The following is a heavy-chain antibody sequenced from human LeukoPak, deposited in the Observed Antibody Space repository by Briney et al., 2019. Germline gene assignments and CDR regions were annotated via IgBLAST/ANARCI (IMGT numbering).Heavy chain of an antibody. Sequence: ASVKVSCKASVYTFTGYYMHGVGPAPGQGLEWMGWINSNSCGTKHAQKFQGTGTMTRNTSISTAYMELSRLRSDDTAVYCCAPKDIVATKGAFDIWGQGTMVTVSS. CDR1: VYTFTGYY. D-gene: IGHD5-12*01. CDR2: INSNSCGT. J-gene: IGHJ3*02. CDR3: APKDIVATKGAFDI. V-gene: IGHV1-2*02.